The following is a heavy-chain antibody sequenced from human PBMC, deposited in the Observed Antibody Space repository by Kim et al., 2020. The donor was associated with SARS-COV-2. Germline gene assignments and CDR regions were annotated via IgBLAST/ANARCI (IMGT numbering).Heavy chain of an antibody. J-gene: IGHJ3*02. D-gene: IGHD2-21*02. CDR2: IIPIFGTA. CDR1: GGTFSSYA. CDR3: ARFLVVAAIRGYVAVDI. Sequence: SVKVSCKASGGTFSSYAISWVRQAPGQGLEWMGGIIPIFGTANYAQKFQGRVTITADESTSTAYMELSSLRSEDTAVYYCARFLVVAAIRGYVAVDIWGQRTMVSVSS. V-gene: IGHV1-69*13.